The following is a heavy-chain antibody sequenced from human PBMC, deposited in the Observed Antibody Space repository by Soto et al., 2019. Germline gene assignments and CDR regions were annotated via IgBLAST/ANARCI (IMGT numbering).Heavy chain of an antibody. CDR2: MSHSGGT. CDR1: GGFVSSGSYY. Sequence: QVQLQQWGAGLLKPSETLSLTCAVYGGFVSSGSYYWSWIRQPPGKGLEWIGEMSHSGGTHFHPFLKCRDTTSVDTSKYHLSLKRYSVTAAVTALYYCARVERGTVTTVVDAFDIWGPGTMVTVSS. D-gene: IGHD1-1*01. CDR3: ARVERGTVTTVVDAFDI. J-gene: IGHJ3*02. V-gene: IGHV4-34*01.